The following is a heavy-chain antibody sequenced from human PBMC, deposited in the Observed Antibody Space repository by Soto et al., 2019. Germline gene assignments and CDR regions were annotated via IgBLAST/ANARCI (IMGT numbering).Heavy chain of an antibody. V-gene: IGHV1-69*13. CDR3: ARDPVYDILTGLHDAFDI. D-gene: IGHD3-9*01. CDR2: IIPIFGTA. J-gene: IGHJ3*02. CDR1: GGTFSSYA. Sequence: ASVKVSCKASGGTFSSYAISWVQQAPGQGLEWMGGIIPIFGTANYAQKFQGRVTITADESTSTAYMELSSLRSEDTAVYYCARDPVYDILTGLHDAFDIWGQGTMVTVSS.